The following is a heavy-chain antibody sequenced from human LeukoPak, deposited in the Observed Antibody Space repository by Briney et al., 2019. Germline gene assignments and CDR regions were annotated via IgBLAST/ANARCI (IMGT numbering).Heavy chain of an antibody. CDR3: AKPAGGWSVYYFDY. D-gene: IGHD6-19*01. V-gene: IGHV3-23*01. CDR2: ISGSGGTT. CDR1: GFTFSSYA. Sequence: PGGSLRLSCAASGFTFSSYAMSWVRQAPGKGLEWVSGISGSGGTTYYADSVKGRFTFSRDSSKNTLYLQMNSLRAEDTAVYYCAKPAGGWSVYYFDYWGQGTLVTVSS. J-gene: IGHJ4*02.